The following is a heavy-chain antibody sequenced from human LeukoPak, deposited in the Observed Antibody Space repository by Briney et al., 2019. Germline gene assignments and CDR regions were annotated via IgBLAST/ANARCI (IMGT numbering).Heavy chain of an antibody. D-gene: IGHD6-13*01. Sequence: PGRSLRLSCAASGFTFSSYGMHWVRQAPGKGLEWVAVISYGGSNKYYADSVKGRFTISRDNSKNTLYLQMNSLRAEDTAVYYCAKDLAAAAGTNLGYWGQGTLVTVSS. J-gene: IGHJ4*02. CDR3: AKDLAAAAGTNLGY. CDR2: ISYGGSNK. CDR1: GFTFSSYG. V-gene: IGHV3-30*18.